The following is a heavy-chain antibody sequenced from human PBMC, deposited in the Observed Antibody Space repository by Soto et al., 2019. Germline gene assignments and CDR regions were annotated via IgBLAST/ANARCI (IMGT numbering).Heavy chain of an antibody. CDR2: ISGSGGST. D-gene: IGHD2-21*02. CDR3: AKDESQDGGNSPHAFDI. Sequence: GGSLRLSCAASGFTFSSYAMSWVRQAPGKGLEWVSAISGSGGSTYYADSVKGRFTISRDNSKNTLYLQMNSLRAEDTAVYYCAKDESQDGGNSPHAFDIWGQGTMVTVSS. CDR1: GFTFSSYA. J-gene: IGHJ3*02. V-gene: IGHV3-23*01.